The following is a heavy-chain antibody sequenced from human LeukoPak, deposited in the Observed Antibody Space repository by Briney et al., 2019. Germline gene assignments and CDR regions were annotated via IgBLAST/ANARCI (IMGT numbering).Heavy chain of an antibody. Sequence: NPNSGNTGYAQKFQGRVTMTRNTSISTAYMELSSLRSEDTAVYYCARAVPRYSSGWYGVNYWGQGTLVTVSS. V-gene: IGHV1-8*01. D-gene: IGHD6-19*01. CDR3: ARAVPRYSSGWYGVNY. CDR2: NPNSGNT. J-gene: IGHJ4*02.